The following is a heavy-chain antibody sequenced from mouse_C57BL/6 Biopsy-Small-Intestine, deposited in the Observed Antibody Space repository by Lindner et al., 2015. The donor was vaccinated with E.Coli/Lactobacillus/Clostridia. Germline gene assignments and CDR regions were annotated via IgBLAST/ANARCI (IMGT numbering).Heavy chain of an antibody. CDR3: IRERVGGFFDY. CDR1: RYSFTDYY. D-gene: IGHD1-1*01. CDR2: SNPNGRGT. V-gene: IGHV1-18*01. Sequence: SVKVSCKSSRYSFTDYYMHWVRQAPGQGLEWLGVSNPNGRGTNYAQKFRGRVTMTRDTSTNTVYLEVSSLRSDDTAVYFCIRERVGGFFDYWGQGTLVTVSS. J-gene: IGHJ4*01.